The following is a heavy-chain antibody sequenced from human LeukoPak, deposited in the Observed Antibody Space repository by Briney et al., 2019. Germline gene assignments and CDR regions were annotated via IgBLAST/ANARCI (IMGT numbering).Heavy chain of an antibody. V-gene: IGHV4-4*07. J-gene: IGHJ4*02. D-gene: IGHD5-18*01. Sequence: SETLSLTCTVSGGSISSYFWTWIRQPAGKGLEWIGRIYTSGSTNYDPSLKSRVTMSVDTSKNQFSLKLSSVTAADTAVYYCARKDTAMAPFDYWGQGTLVTVSS. CDR2: IYTSGST. CDR3: ARKDTAMAPFDY. CDR1: GGSISSYF.